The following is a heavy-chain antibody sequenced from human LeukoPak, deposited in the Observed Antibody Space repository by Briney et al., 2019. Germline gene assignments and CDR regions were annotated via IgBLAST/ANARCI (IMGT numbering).Heavy chain of an antibody. V-gene: IGHV3-30-3*01. D-gene: IGHD3-22*01. CDR1: GFIFKSYD. CDR3: AREYTSGYYRTFDF. CDR2: ISYDGNTK. Sequence: GGSLRLSCAASGFIFKSYDMHWVRQAPGKGLEWVTIISYDGNTKYYADSVKGRFTISRDNSKNTLYLQMSSLRAEDTALYYCAREYTSGYYRTFDFWGQGTLVTVSS. J-gene: IGHJ4*02.